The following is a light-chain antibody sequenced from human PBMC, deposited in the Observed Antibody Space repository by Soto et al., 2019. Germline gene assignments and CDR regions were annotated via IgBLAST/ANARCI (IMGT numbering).Light chain of an antibody. J-gene: IGKJ1*01. V-gene: IGKV3D-20*01. Sequence: EIVLTQSPATLSLSPGERATLSCRASQSVCSSCLAWYQQKPGLAPRLLIYDSFNRASGIPDRFSGSGSGTDFTLTISRVAPEDFAVYYCQQYGSSPWTFGQGTKVEI. CDR3: QQYGSSPWT. CDR1: QSVCSSC. CDR2: DSF.